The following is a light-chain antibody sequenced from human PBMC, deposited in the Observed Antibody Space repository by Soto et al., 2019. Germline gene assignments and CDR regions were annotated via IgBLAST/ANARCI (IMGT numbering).Light chain of an antibody. CDR3: CSYTTSSTFGYV. J-gene: IGLJ1*01. CDR2: DVS. V-gene: IGLV2-14*03. CDR1: SSDVGGYNY. Sequence: QSALTQPASVSGSPGQSITISCTGTSSDVGGYNYVSWYQQHPGKAPQLMIYDVSNRPSGVSTRFAGSKSGNTASLTISGLQAEDDADYYCCSYTTSSTFGYVFGTVTKVTVL.